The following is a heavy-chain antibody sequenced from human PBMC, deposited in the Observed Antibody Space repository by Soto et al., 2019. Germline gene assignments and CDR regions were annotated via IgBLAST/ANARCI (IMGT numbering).Heavy chain of an antibody. J-gene: IGHJ6*02. CDR1: GFTFSSYA. CDR2: ISYDGSNK. Sequence: GGSLRLSCAASGFTFSSYAMHWVRQAPGKGLEWVAVISYDGSNKYYADSVKGRFTISRDNSKNTLYLQMNSLRAEDTAVYYCARESEGIAVAGMDVWGQGTTVTVSS. V-gene: IGHV3-30-3*01. CDR3: ARESEGIAVAGMDV. D-gene: IGHD6-19*01.